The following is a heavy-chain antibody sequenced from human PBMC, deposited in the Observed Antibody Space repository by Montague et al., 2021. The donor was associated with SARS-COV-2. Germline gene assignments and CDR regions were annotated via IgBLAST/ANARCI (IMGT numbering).Heavy chain of an antibody. Sequence: SETLSLTCSVSGVSISSGSYYWSWVRQPPGKGLEWIGYVYHTGSTNYNPSLESRVTISVDTSKNQFSLKLSSVTAADTAVYYCARGFDYWGQGTLVTVSS. J-gene: IGHJ4*02. CDR2: VYHTGST. CDR3: ARGFDY. CDR1: GVSISSGSYY. V-gene: IGHV4-61*01.